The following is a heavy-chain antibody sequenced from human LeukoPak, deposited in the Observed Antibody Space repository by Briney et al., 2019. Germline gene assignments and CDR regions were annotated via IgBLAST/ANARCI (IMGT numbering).Heavy chain of an antibody. Sequence: SETLSLTCIVSGNSITSDFWSWIRQSPGKGLEWIGYINHSGRSEYDPSLKSRVTISVDRSRKRVSLKMRSVTAADTAVYYCARLDCLSDECYNYWAVGALVTVSS. V-gene: IGHV4-59*08. J-gene: IGHJ4*02. D-gene: IGHD2-21*01. CDR1: GNSITSDF. CDR2: INHSGRS. CDR3: ARLDCLSDECYNY.